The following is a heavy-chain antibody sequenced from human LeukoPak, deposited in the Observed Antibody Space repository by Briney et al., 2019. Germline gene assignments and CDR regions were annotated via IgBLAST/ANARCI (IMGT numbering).Heavy chain of an antibody. CDR1: GGSISSSSYY. CDR2: IYYSGST. CDR3: ARESISDYDFWSGYYPYYFGY. Sequence: SETLSLTCTVSGGSISSSSYYWGWIRQPPGKGLEWIGSIYYSGSTYYNPSLKSRVTISVDTSKNQFSLKLSSVTAADTAVYYCARESISDYDFWSGYYPYYFGYWGQGTLVTVSS. J-gene: IGHJ4*02. V-gene: IGHV4-39*07. D-gene: IGHD3-3*01.